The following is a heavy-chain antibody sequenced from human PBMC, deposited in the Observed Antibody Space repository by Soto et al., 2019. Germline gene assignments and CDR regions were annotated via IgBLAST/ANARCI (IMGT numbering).Heavy chain of an antibody. J-gene: IGHJ6*02. V-gene: IGHV3-7*01. CDR2: IKQDGSEK. Sequence: PGGSLRLSCAASGFTFSNYWMNWVRQAPGKGLEWVANIKQDGSEKYYVDSVKGRFTISRDNAKNSLYLQMNSLRAEDTAVYYCARDLIVRNPYHYPMGVWGQGTTVTVSS. CDR3: ARDLIVRNPYHYPMGV. CDR1: GFTFSNYW. D-gene: IGHD6-6*01.